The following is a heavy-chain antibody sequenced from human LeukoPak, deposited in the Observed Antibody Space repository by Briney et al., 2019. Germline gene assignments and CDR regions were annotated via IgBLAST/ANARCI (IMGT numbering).Heavy chain of an antibody. J-gene: IGHJ4*02. CDR3: ARDGITYYFDY. V-gene: IGHV3-21*01. Sequence: GGPLRLSCAASGFTFSSYSMNWVRQAPGKGLEWVSSISSSSSYIYYADSVKGRFTISRDNAKNSLYLQMNSLRAEDTAVYYCARDGITYYFDYWGQGTLVTVSS. CDR2: ISSSSSYI. CDR1: GFTFSSYS. D-gene: IGHD1-14*01.